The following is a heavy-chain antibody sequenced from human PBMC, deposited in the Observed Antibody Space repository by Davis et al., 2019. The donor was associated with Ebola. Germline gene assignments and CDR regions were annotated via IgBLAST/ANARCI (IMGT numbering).Heavy chain of an antibody. CDR1: GFTVSSNY. CDR3: ARDVPPKYYDNSGYYGY. Sequence: PGGSLRLSCAASGFTVSSNYMSWVRQAPGKGLEWVSVIYSGGSTYYADSVKGRFTISRDNSKNTLYLQMNSLRVEDTAVYYCARDVPPKYYDNSGYYGYWGQGTLVTVSS. J-gene: IGHJ4*02. V-gene: IGHV3-66*01. D-gene: IGHD3-22*01. CDR2: IYSGGST.